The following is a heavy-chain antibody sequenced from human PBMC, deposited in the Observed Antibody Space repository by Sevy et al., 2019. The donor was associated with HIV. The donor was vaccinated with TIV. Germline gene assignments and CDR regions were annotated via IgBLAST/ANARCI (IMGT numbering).Heavy chain of an antibody. CDR2: IKNGESEK. J-gene: IGHJ4*02. CDR1: GFTFSDYW. CDR3: AGEVGGFKLIPYYFDS. D-gene: IGHD3-16*01. V-gene: IGHV3-7*01. Sequence: GGSLRLSCAASGFTFSDYWMSWVRQSPGKGLEWVATIKNGESEKYYVDSVKGRSAISRDNIKKSVLQQMNGLRDEDTAQYYGAGEVGGFKLIPYYFDSWGQGTLVTVSS.